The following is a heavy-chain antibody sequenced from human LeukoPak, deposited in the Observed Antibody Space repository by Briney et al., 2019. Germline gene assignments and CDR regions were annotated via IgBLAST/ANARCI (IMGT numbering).Heavy chain of an antibody. D-gene: IGHD6-13*01. V-gene: IGHV4-61*02. Sequence: PSQTLSLTCTVSGGSISSGSYYWSWIRQPAGKGLEWIGRIYTSGSTNYNPSLKSRVTISVDTSKNQFSLKLSSVTAADTAVYYCARGGSTLLQLTGFDIWGQGTMVTVSS. CDR1: GGSISSGSYY. CDR3: ARGGSTLLQLTGFDI. J-gene: IGHJ3*02. CDR2: IYTSGST.